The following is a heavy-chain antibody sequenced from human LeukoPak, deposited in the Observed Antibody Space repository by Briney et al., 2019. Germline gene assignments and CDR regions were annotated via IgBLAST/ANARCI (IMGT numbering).Heavy chain of an antibody. D-gene: IGHD3-16*01. Sequence: GGSLRLSCAASGFTFSSYGMHWVRQAPGQGLEWMGWINPNSGGTNYAQKFQGRVTMTRDTSISTAYMELSRLRSDDTAVYYCARRGGDPAFDYWGQGTLVTVSS. J-gene: IGHJ4*02. V-gene: IGHV1-2*02. CDR3: ARRGGDPAFDY. CDR2: INPNSGGT. CDR1: GFTFSSYG.